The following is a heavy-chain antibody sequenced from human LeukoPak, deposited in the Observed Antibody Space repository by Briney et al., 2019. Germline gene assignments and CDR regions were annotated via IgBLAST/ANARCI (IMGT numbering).Heavy chain of an antibody. V-gene: IGHV1-2*06. J-gene: IGHJ4*02. D-gene: IGHD3-22*01. CDR1: GYTFTGYY. CDR2: INPNSGGT. Sequence: ASVKVSCKASGYTFTGYYMHRVRQAPGQGLEWMGRINPNSGGTNYAQKFQGRVTMTRDTSISTAYMELGGLRSDDTAVYYCARESHSSGFIFDYWGQGTLVTVSS. CDR3: ARESHSSGFIFDY.